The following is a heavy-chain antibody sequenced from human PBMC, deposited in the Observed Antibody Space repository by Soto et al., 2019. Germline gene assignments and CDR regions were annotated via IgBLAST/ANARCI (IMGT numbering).Heavy chain of an antibody. J-gene: IGHJ4*02. CDR1: GGSISSYY. Sequence: SETLSLTCTVSGGSISSYYWSWIRQPPGKGLEWIGYIYYSGSTDYNPSLKSRVTISVDTSKNQFSLKLSSVTAADTAVYYCARSVDFDYWGQGTLVTVSS. V-gene: IGHV4-59*01. CDR3: ARSVDFDY. CDR2: IYYSGST. D-gene: IGHD2-15*01.